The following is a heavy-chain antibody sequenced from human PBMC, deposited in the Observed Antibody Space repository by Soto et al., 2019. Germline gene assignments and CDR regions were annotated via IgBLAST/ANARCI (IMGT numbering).Heavy chain of an antibody. CDR2: IYTSGST. CDR1: GGSISSYY. CDR3: ARGRGAVCPASDAFDI. D-gene: IGHD3-10*01. V-gene: IGHV4-4*07. Sequence: QVQLQESGPGLVKPSETLSLTCTVSGGSISSYYWSWIRQPAGKGLEWIGRIYTSGSTKYNPSLNSRVTMSVDTSKNHFSLRLSSVTAAETAVYYGARGRGAVCPASDAFDIWGQGTMVTVSS. J-gene: IGHJ3*02.